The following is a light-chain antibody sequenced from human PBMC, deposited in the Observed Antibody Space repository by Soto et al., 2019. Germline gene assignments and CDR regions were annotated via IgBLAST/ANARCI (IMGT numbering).Light chain of an antibody. CDR2: DVS. CDR1: QTXTXXY. Sequence: EIVLTQSPGTLSLSPGERATLSCRSSQTXTXXYLAWYPQQPGQAPRLLIYDVSSRXXGIPDRFSGSGSGTXXXLAXXRLESEDXXVXXXHHYGVSPTFGQGTKVEIK. V-gene: IGKV3-20*01. CDR3: HHYGVSPT. J-gene: IGKJ1*01.